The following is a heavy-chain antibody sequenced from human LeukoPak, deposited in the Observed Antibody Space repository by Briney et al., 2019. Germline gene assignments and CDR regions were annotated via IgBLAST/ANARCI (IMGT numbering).Heavy chain of an antibody. D-gene: IGHD1-26*01. CDR3: TRDSGNYYASNFDY. V-gene: IGHV3-49*04. J-gene: IGHJ4*02. Sequence: GGSLRLSCTASGFTFGDYSMSWVRQAPGGGLEWVAFIRSKVFGGTTEYAAFVKGRFTISRDDSKSIAYLQMNNLKTEDTAVYYCTRDSGNYYASNFDYWGQGTLVTVSS. CDR1: GFTFGDYS. CDR2: IRSKVFGGTT.